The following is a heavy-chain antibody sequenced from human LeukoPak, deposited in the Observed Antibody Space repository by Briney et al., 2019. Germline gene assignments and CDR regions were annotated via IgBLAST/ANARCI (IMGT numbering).Heavy chain of an antibody. D-gene: IGHD6-13*01. Sequence: GGSLRLSCAASGFTFSSYSMNWVRQAPVKGLEWVSSISSSSSYIYYADSVKGRFTISRDNAKNSLYLQMNSLRAEDTAVYYCARDEGSSSSWPDAFDIWGQGTMVTVSS. CDR2: ISSSSSYI. CDR1: GFTFSSYS. CDR3: ARDEGSSSSWPDAFDI. J-gene: IGHJ3*02. V-gene: IGHV3-21*01.